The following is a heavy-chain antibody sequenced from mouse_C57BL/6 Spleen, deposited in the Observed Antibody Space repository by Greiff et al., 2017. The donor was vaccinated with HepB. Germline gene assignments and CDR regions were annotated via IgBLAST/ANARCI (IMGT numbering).Heavy chain of an antibody. CDR2: ILPGSGCT. V-gene: IGHV1-9*01. CDR1: GYTFTGYW. Sequence: VQLQQSGAELMKPGASVKLSCKATGYTFTGYWIEWVKQRPGHGLEWIGEILPGSGCTNYNEKFKGKATFTADTSSNTAYMQLSSLTTEDSAIYAGASSVDCYSLYDFDYWGQGTTPTVSS. D-gene: IGHD1-1*01. CDR3: ASSVDCYSLYDFDY. J-gene: IGHJ2*01.